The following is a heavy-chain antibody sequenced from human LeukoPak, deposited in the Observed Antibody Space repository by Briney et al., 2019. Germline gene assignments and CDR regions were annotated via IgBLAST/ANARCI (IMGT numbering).Heavy chain of an antibody. CDR1: GGSISSYY. V-gene: IGHV4-4*07. J-gene: IGHJ6*03. CDR3: ARGGREQWLVPSYYYYYYMDV. Sequence: KPSETLSLTCTVSGGSISSYYWSWIRQPAGKGLEWIGRIYTSGSTNYNPSLKSRVTMSVDTSKNQFSLKLSSVTAADTAVYYCARGGREQWLVPSYYYYYYMDVWGKGTTVTVSS. D-gene: IGHD6-19*01. CDR2: IYTSGST.